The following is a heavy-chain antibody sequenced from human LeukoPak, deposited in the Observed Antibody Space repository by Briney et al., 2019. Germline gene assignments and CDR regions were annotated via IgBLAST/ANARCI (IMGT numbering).Heavy chain of an antibody. D-gene: IGHD3-22*01. Sequence: GASVKVSCKASGYTFTSYYMHWVRQAPGQGLEWMGIINPSGGSTSYAQKFQGRVTMTRDTSTSTVYMELSSLRSEDTAVYYCAREDSSGSGSVRYYFDYWGQGTLVTVSS. CDR1: GYTFTSYY. CDR2: INPSGGST. J-gene: IGHJ4*02. V-gene: IGHV1-46*01. CDR3: AREDSSGSGSVRYYFDY.